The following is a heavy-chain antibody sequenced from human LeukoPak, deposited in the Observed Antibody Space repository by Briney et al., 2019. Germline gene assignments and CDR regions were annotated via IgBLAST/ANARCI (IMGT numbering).Heavy chain of an antibody. J-gene: IGHJ4*02. CDR1: GFTFSTYN. CDR3: AKVAKYYYGSETYYFFEH. D-gene: IGHD3-10*01. CDR2: ISGSSSYI. V-gene: IGHV3-21*01. Sequence: PGGSLRLSCAASGFTFSTYNMNWVRQAPGKGLEWVSSISGSSSYIYYADSVKGRFSISRDNAKNSLYLQMNSLRVEDTAVYYCAKVAKYYYGSETYYFFEHWGQGTPVTASS.